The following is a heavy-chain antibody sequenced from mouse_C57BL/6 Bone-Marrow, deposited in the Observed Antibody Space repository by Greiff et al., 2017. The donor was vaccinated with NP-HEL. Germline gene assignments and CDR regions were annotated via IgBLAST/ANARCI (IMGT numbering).Heavy chain of an antibody. D-gene: IGHD2-3*01. Sequence: QVQLQQPGAELVKPGASVKLSCKASGYTFTSYWMHWVKQRPGQGLEWIGMIHPNSGSTNYNEKFKSKATLTVDKSSSTAYMQLSSLTSEDSAVYYCARLYDGCYDYFDYWGQGTTLTVSS. CDR1: GYTFTSYW. J-gene: IGHJ2*01. CDR3: ARLYDGCYDYFDY. V-gene: IGHV1-64*01. CDR2: IHPNSGST.